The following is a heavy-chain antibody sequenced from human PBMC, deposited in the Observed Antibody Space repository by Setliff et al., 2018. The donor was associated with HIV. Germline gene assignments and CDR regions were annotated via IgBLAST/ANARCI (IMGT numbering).Heavy chain of an antibody. V-gene: IGHV5-51*01. D-gene: IGHD2-21*01. CDR2: IYPGDSDT. Sequence: GESLKISCEASGYIFTDYWVGWVRQTPGKGLEWMGIIYPGDSDTRYSPSFQGQVTFSADKSISAVYLQWDSLKASDSAIYYCARAPRSPLRWRDNLLSSSSFFMDVWGKGTTVTVSS. CDR1: GYIFTDYW. CDR3: ARAPRSPLRWRDNLLSSSSFFMDV. J-gene: IGHJ6*03.